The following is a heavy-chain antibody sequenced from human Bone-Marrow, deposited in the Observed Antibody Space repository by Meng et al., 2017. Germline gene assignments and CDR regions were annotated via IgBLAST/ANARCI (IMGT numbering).Heavy chain of an antibody. CDR1: GFTFSSYE. CDR3: ASAFTRGIVVVTDAFDI. V-gene: IGHV3-48*03. J-gene: IGHJ3*02. Sequence: GGSLRLSCAASGFTFSSYEMNWVRQAPGKGLEWVSYISSSGSTIYYADSVKGRFTISRDNAKNSLYLQMNSLRAEDTAVYYCASAFTRGIVVVTDAFDIWGQGTMVTVSS. D-gene: IGHD3-22*01. CDR2: ISSSGSTI.